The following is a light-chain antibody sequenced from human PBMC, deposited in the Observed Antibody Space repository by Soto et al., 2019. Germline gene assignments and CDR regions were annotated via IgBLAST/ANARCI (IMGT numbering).Light chain of an antibody. CDR3: QQYGPSPWT. CDR2: GVR. Sequence: PGTLSLSPLEIPTPPGRASQSVTIGYLAWFQQKRGQGPRLLICGVRIRATGVFDRLSASGYGPDLSILISRLEPEDIAVYYCQQYGPSPWTFGQGTKVDIK. CDR1: QSVTIGY. J-gene: IGKJ1*01. V-gene: IGKV3-20*01.